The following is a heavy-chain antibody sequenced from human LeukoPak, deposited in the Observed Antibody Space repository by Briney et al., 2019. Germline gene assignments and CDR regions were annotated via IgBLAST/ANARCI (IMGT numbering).Heavy chain of an antibody. CDR3: ARQRRAYYYYGMDV. CDR2: IYYSGST. J-gene: IGHJ6*02. Sequence: PSETLSLTCTVSGGSISSYYWSWIRQPPGKGLEWIGYIYYSGSTNYNPSLKSRVTISVDMSKNQFSLKLSSVTAADTAVYYCARQRRAYYYYGMDVWGQGTTVTVSS. V-gene: IGHV4-59*08. CDR1: GGSISSYY.